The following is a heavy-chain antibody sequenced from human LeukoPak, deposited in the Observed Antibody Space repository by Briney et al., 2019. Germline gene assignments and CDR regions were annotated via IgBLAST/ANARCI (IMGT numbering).Heavy chain of an antibody. CDR2: VIPLFGAP. V-gene: IGHV1-69*13. D-gene: IGHD3-9*01. J-gene: IGHJ5*02. Sequence: GASVKVSCKASGGSFSSYAISWVRQAPGQGLEWMGGVIPLFGAPNYAQKFQGRVTITADESTSTAYMELSSLRSEDTAVYYCARDPTVHFDWSPSRYNWFDPWGQGTLVTVSS. CDR3: ARDPTVHFDWSPSRYNWFDP. CDR1: GGSFSSYA.